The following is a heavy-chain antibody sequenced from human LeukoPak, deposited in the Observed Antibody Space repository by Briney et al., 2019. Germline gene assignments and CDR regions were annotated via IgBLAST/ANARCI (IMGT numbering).Heavy chain of an antibody. Sequence: SETLSLTCIVSGGSISSISSNNYHWGWIRQPPGKGLEWIGSIYYSGSTYYNPSLKSRVTISVDTSKNQFSLKLNSVTATDTAVYYCARHYGPWGQGTLVTVS. D-gene: IGHD3-10*01. V-gene: IGHV4-39*01. CDR2: IYYSGST. CDR1: GGSISSISSNNYH. CDR3: ARHYGP. J-gene: IGHJ4*02.